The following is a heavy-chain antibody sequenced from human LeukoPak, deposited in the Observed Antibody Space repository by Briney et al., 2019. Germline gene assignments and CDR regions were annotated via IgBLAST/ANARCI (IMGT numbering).Heavy chain of an antibody. J-gene: IGHJ4*02. Sequence: ASVKVSCKVSGYTLIELSMHWVRQAPGKGLEWMGGFDPEDGETIYAQKFQGRVTMTEDTSTDTAYMELSSLRSEDTAVYYCFLSSVRGVYPYYFDYWGQGTLVTVSS. CDR2: FDPEDGET. V-gene: IGHV1-24*01. D-gene: IGHD3-10*01. CDR1: GYTLIELS. CDR3: FLSSVRGVYPYYFDY.